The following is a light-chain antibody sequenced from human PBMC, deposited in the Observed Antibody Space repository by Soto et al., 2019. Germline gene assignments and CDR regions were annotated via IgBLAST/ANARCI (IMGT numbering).Light chain of an antibody. J-gene: IGKJ4*02. Sequence: EIVLTQTPDTLSLSQGERATLSCRASQTVASISFSWWQQRPGQAPRLVIYGASDRATDAPDRLIGTGARTDFTLTISRFEPEYFGVYYCQVHDNSRRMFGGGTKVELK. CDR3: QVHDNSRRM. CDR1: QTVASIS. CDR2: GAS. V-gene: IGKV3-20*01.